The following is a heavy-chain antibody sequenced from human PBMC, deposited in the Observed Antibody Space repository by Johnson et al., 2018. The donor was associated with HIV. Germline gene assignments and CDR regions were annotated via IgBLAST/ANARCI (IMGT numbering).Heavy chain of an antibody. V-gene: IGHV3-30*02. J-gene: IGHJ3*02. Sequence: QMQLVESGGGVVQPGGSLRLSCAASGFTFSSYGMHWVRQAPGKGLEWVAFIRYDGSNKYYVDSVKGRFTISRDNAKNSLYLQMISLRAEDTAVYYCARAGWLQSRVDAFDIWGQGTMVTVSS. CDR2: IRYDGSNK. CDR3: ARAGWLQSRVDAFDI. CDR1: GFTFSSYG. D-gene: IGHD5-24*01.